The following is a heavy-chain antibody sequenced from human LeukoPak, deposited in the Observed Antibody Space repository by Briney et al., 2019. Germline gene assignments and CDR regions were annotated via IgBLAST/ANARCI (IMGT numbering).Heavy chain of an antibody. CDR2: ISSSSYI. CDR1: GFTFSSYS. J-gene: IGHJ4*02. Sequence: GGSLRLSCAASGFTFSSYSMNWVRQAPGKGLEWVSSISSSSYIYYADSVKGRFTISRDNAKNSLYLQMNSLRAEDTAVYYCARAQLYYYDSSGYYGHQPVGVDYWGQGTLVTVSS. CDR3: ARAQLYYYDSSGYYGHQPVGVDY. D-gene: IGHD3-22*01. V-gene: IGHV3-21*01.